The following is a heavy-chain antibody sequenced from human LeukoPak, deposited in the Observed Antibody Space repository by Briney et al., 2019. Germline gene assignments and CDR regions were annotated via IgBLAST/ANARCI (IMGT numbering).Heavy chain of an antibody. V-gene: IGHV3-73*01. CDR1: GFTFSGSA. D-gene: IGHD6-13*01. Sequence: PGGSLRLSCAASGFTFSGSAMHWVRQASGKGLEWVGRIRSKANSYATAYAASVKGRFTVSRDDSKNTAYLQMNSPKTEDTAVYYCTRHAAAAPFDYWAREPWSPSPQ. CDR3: TRHAAAAPFDY. J-gene: IGHJ4*02. CDR2: IRSKANSYAT.